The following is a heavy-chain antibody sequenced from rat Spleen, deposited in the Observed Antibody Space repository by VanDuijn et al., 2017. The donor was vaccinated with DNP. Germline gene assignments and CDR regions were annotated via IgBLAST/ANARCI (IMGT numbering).Heavy chain of an antibody. CDR2: MSSGGTA. V-gene: IGHV2S12*01. Sequence: QVQLKESGPGLVQPSQTLSLTCPVSGFSLTRDGVTWVRQPPGKGLAWLAAMSSGGTAYSTSLLKTRLRLSRDTSKSQVFLKMNSLQTEDTAIYFCTRDDIGTTRFDYWGQGVMVTVSS. J-gene: IGHJ2*01. D-gene: IGHD1-5*01. CDR3: TRDDIGTTRFDY. CDR1: GFSLTRDG.